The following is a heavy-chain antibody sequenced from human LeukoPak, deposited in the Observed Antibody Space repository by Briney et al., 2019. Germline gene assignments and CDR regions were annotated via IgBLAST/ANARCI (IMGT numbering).Heavy chain of an antibody. CDR3: ASGNNCDY. D-gene: IGHD1-14*01. V-gene: IGHV1-2*02. Sequence: ASVKVSCKTSGYTFTGYYMNWVRQATGQGLEWMGWINPNTGEINYAQKFQGRVTMTRDTSVSTAYMQLSSLRSEDTAVYYCASGNNCDYWGQGTLVTVSS. CDR1: GYTFTGYY. CDR2: INPNTGEI. J-gene: IGHJ4*02.